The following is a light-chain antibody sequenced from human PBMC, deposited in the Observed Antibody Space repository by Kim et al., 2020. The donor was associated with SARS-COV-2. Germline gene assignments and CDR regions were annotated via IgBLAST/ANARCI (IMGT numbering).Light chain of an antibody. V-gene: IGLV3-1*01. CDR2: YDD. Sequence: SYELTQPPSVSVSPGQTASITCSGDKLGDKYAFWYQQKPGQTPVLVIYYDDKRPSEIPERFSGSTSGNTATLTLSGTQTMDEASYFCQAWDSSTAVFGGGTQLTVL. CDR1: KLGDKY. J-gene: IGLJ2*01. CDR3: QAWDSSTAV.